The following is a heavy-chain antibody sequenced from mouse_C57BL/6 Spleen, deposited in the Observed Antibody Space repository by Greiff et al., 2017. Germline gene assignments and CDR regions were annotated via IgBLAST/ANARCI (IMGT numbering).Heavy chain of an antibody. V-gene: IGHV1-52*01. J-gene: IGHJ1*03. CDR1: GYTFTSYW. Sequence: QVQLQQPGAELVRPGSSVKLSCKASGYTFTSYWMHWVKQRPLQGLEWIGNIDPSDSETHYNQKFKDKATLTVDKSSSTAYMQHSSLTSEDSAVYDCARNYYGRSHWYFDVWGTGTTVTVSS. CDR3: ARNYYGRSHWYFDV. CDR2: IDPSDSET. D-gene: IGHD1-1*01.